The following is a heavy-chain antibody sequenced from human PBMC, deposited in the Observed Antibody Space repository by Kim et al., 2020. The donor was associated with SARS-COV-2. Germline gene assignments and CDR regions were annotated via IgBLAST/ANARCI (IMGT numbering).Heavy chain of an antibody. V-gene: IGHV3-74*01. D-gene: IGHD3-22*01. CDR1: GFTFSSYW. CDR3: ARVVIYYYDSSGYYPFDY. J-gene: IGHJ4*02. CDR2: INSDGSST. Sequence: GGSLRLSCAASGFTFSSYWMHWVRQAPGKGLVWVSRINSDGSSTSYADSVKGRFTISRDNAKNTLYLQMNSLRAEDTAVYYCARVVIYYYDSSGYYPFDYWGQGTLVTVSS.